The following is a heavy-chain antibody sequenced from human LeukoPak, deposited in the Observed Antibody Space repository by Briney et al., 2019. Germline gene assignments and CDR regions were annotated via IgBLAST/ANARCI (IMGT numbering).Heavy chain of an antibody. CDR2: ISPSGGST. V-gene: IGHV1-46*01. CDR3: ARVHYYGSGSKYYYYYYMDV. D-gene: IGHD3-10*01. CDR1: GYTFTSNY. Sequence: ASVKVSCKAFGYTFTSNYMHWVRQAPGQGPEWVGVISPSGGSTTYAQKFQGRVTMTTDTSTSTAYMELRSLRSDDTAVYYCARVHYYGSGSKYYYYYYMDVWGKGTTVTVSS. J-gene: IGHJ6*03.